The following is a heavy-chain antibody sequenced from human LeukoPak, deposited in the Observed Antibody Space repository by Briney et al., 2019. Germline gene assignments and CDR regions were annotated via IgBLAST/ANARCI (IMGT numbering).Heavy chain of an antibody. D-gene: IGHD1-1*01. J-gene: IGHJ4*02. CDR3: ARVNINNWHSCDY. CDR2: IYHRGSP. V-gene: IGHV4-4*02. Sequence: SETLSLTCAVSGGSISSNNWWGWVRQPPGKGLEWIGEIYHRGSPNYNPSLKSRVTISVDKSRNHLSLNLSSVTAADTAVYYCARVNINNWHSCDYWGQGTLVTVSS. CDR1: GGSISSNNW.